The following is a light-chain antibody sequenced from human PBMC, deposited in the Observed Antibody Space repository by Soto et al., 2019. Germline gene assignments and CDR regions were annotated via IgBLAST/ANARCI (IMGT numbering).Light chain of an antibody. CDR2: WAS. CDR1: QSLLFSFYNKTF. Sequence: IVMTQSPDSLAVPLGERATISCKSSQSLLFSFYNKTFLAWYQQKTGQPPKLLIYWASTRESGVPDRFSVSGSVTDFTLTISSLQAEAVAVYYCQQDRSTATFTFGQGTRVEIK. J-gene: IGKJ2*01. CDR3: QQDRSTATFT. V-gene: IGKV4-1*01.